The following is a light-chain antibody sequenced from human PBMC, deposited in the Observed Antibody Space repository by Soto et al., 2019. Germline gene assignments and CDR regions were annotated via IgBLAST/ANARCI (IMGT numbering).Light chain of an antibody. CDR1: SGDIGTYNL. V-gene: IGLV2-14*02. J-gene: IGLJ3*02. Sequence: QSALTQPASVSGSPGQSITISCTGTSGDIGTYNLVSWYQQHPGRAPKLIIFEGNKRPSGVSNRFSGSKSGTSASLAISGLQSEDEADYYCASWDDSLNGPLFGGGTKVTVL. CDR2: EGN. CDR3: ASWDDSLNGPL.